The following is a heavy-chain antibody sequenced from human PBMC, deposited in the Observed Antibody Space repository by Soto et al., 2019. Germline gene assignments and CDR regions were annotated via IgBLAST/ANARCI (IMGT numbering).Heavy chain of an antibody. Sequence: QITLKESGPTLVKPTQTLTLTCTFSGFSLSTSGVGVGWIRQPPGKALEWLALIYWDDDKRYSPSLKSRLTITNDTSKNQVVLTMTNMDPVDTDSYSCAHSYDFWSGCPLLGYWGQGTLVTVSS. D-gene: IGHD3-3*01. CDR2: IYWDDDK. J-gene: IGHJ4*02. CDR1: GFSLSTSGVG. V-gene: IGHV2-5*02. CDR3: AHSYDFWSGCPLLGY.